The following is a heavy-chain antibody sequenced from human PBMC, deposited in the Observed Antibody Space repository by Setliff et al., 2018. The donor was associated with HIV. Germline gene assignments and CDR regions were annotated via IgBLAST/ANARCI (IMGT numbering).Heavy chain of an antibody. CDR2: LSPSGTT. Sequence: SETLSLTCTVDGGSFSNYYANWIRQPPGKGLEWIGELSPSGTTRSSPSLKSRVTISLDTSKNQFSLKLTSVTAADTAIYYCASFLVTTVTNQDYWGQGTPVTVSS. V-gene: IGHV4-34*01. D-gene: IGHD4-17*01. CDR1: GGSFSNYY. J-gene: IGHJ4*02. CDR3: ASFLVTTVTNQDY.